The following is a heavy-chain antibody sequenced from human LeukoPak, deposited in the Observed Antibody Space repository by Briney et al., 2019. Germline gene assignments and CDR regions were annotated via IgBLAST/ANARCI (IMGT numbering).Heavy chain of an antibody. CDR3: ARGGHYDIWSSDFDY. CDR2: IFYSGAT. V-gene: IGHV4-39*07. CDR1: GGPISSSSYY. D-gene: IGHD3-3*01. Sequence: SETLSLTCTVSGGPISSSSYYWGWIRQPPGKGLEWIGSIFYSGATYSNPSLRSRVTLSIDTSKNQFSLKVTSVTAADTAVYYCARGGHYDIWSSDFDYWGQGTLVSVSS. J-gene: IGHJ4*02.